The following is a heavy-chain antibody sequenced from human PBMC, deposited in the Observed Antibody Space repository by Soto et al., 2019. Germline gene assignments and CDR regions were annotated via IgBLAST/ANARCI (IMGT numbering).Heavy chain of an antibody. D-gene: IGHD2-15*01. Sequence: QVQLVQSGAEVKKPGASVKVSCKASGYTFTSYYIHWVRQAPGQGLEWMGIINPTSSTSYAQKFQGRVTMTRDTSTSTVYMELSSLRSEDTVVYYCARVYCSGGSCYGIDYWGQGTLVTVSS. J-gene: IGHJ4*02. V-gene: IGHV1-46*01. CDR1: GYTFTSYY. CDR3: ARVYCSGGSCYGIDY. CDR2: INPTSST.